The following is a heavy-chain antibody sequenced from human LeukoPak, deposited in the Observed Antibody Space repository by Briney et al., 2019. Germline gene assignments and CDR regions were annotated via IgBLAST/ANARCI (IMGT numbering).Heavy chain of an antibody. CDR3: ARILRGPLDAFDI. CDR1: GVSLSTSGMC. J-gene: IGHJ3*02. D-gene: IGHD6-25*01. Sequence: SGPALVKPTQTLTLTCTCSGVSLSTSGMCVSWIRQPPGKALEGLARIDWDDDTYYSTSLKTRLTISKDTSKNQVVLKMANMDPVDTATYYCARILRGPLDAFDIWGQGTMVTVSS. CDR2: IDWDDDT. V-gene: IGHV2-70*11.